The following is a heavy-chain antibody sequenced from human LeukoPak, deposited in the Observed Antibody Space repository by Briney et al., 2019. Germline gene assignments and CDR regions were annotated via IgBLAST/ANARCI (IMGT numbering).Heavy chain of an antibody. CDR2: IYSDGTT. D-gene: IGHD5-24*01. CDR1: GFPVSDNY. J-gene: IGHJ4*02. CDR3: ATNDGYNYYFDY. Sequence: AGGSLRLSCAASGFPVSDNYMSWVRQAPGKGLEWVSIIYSDGTTYYADSVKGRFTISRDNSKNSLYLQMNSLRAEDTAVYYCATNDGYNYYFDYWGQGTLVTVSS. V-gene: IGHV3-66*01.